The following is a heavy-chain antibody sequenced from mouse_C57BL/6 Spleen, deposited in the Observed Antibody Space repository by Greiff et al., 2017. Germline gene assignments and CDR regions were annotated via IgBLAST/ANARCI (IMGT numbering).Heavy chain of an antibody. CDR2: INPSSGYT. CDR3: ASIYYGNCEGVY. D-gene: IGHD2-1*01. CDR1: GYTFTSYT. Sequence: QVQLQQSGAELARPGASVKMSCKASGYTFTSYTMHWVKQRPGQGLEWIGYINPSSGYTKSNQKFKDKATLPADKSSSTAYMQLSSLTSEYSAVYYCASIYYGNCEGVYWGQGTTLTVSS. V-gene: IGHV1-4*01. J-gene: IGHJ2*01.